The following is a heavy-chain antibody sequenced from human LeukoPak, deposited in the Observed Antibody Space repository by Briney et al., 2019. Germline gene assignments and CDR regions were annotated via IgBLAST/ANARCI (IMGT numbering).Heavy chain of an antibody. CDR2: IYPGDSDT. J-gene: IGHJ3*02. CDR3: ARGGDIAAAGTAAFDI. Sequence: GESLKISCKGSGNSFTSYWIGWVRQMPGKGLEWMGIIYPGDSDTRYSPSFQGQVTISADKSISTAYLQWSSLKASDTAMYYCARGGDIAAAGTAAFDIWGQGTMVTVSS. CDR1: GNSFTSYW. V-gene: IGHV5-51*01. D-gene: IGHD6-13*01.